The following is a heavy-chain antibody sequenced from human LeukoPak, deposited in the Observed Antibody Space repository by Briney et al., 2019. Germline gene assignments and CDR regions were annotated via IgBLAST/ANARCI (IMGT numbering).Heavy chain of an antibody. Sequence: GRSLRLSCAASGFTFSSYGMHWVRQAPGKGLEWVAVISYDGSNKYYADSVKGRFTISRDNSKNTLYLQMNSLRADDTAVYYCTRGESIWGQGTQVTVSS. V-gene: IGHV3-30*03. CDR1: GFTFSSYG. J-gene: IGHJ4*02. CDR2: ISYDGSNK. CDR3: TRGESI.